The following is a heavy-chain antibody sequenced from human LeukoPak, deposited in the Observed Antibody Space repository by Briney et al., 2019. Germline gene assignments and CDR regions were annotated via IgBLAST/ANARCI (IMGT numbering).Heavy chain of an antibody. CDR2: INHSGST. CDR3: ARAWSCSGGGCYGVLGY. V-gene: IGHV4-34*01. D-gene: IGHD2-15*01. CDR1: GGSFSGYY. Sequence: SETLSLTCAVYGGSFSGYYWSWIRQPTGKGLEWIGEINHSGSTNYNPSLKSRVTISVDTSKNQFSLKLSSVTAADTAVYYCARAWSCSGGGCYGVLGYWGQGTLVTVSS. J-gene: IGHJ4*02.